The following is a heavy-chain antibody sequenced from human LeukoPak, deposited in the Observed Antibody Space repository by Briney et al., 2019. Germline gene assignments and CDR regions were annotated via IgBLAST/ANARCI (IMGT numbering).Heavy chain of an antibody. V-gene: IGHV3-21*01. CDR3: ARGGGSGSGWFFDY. D-gene: IGHD6-19*01. Sequence: GGSLRLSCAASGFTFSSYSMNWVRQAPGKGLQWVSSISSGSAYIYYADSVKGQFTISRDNAKNSLYLQMHSLRAEDTAVYYCARGGGSGSGWFFDYWGQGTLVTVSS. J-gene: IGHJ4*02. CDR1: GFTFSSYS. CDR2: ISSGSAYI.